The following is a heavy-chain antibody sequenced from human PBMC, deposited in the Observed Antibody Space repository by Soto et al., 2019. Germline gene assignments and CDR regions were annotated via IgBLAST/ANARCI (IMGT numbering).Heavy chain of an antibody. CDR3: ARFASGWQYYYFDF. J-gene: IGHJ2*01. Sequence: QVQLQQWGAGLLKPSETLSLTCAVYGGSFSPYFWSWIRQPPGKGLEWSGEINHSGSTNYNPSLTRRATLSVDTSKNQVSLKLTSVTAADTAVYYCARFASGWQYYYFDFWGRGTPVTVSS. V-gene: IGHV4-34*01. CDR1: GGSFSPYF. CDR2: INHSGST. D-gene: IGHD6-19*01.